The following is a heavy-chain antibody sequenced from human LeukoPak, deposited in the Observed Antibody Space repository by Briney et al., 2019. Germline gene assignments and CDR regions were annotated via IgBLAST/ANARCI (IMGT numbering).Heavy chain of an antibody. CDR3: ASHRGIAVAAPWYFDY. D-gene: IGHD6-19*01. J-gene: IGHJ4*02. CDR1: GGSISSGGYY. CDR2: IYYSGST. V-gene: IGHV4-39*01. Sequence: SETLSLTCTVSGGSISSGGYYWGWIRQPPGKGLEWIGSIYYSGSTYYNPSLKSRVTISVDTSKNQFSLKLSSVTAADTAVYYCASHRGIAVAAPWYFDYWGQGTLVTVSS.